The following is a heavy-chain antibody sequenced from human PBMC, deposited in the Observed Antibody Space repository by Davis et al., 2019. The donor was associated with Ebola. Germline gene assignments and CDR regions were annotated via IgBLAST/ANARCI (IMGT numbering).Heavy chain of an antibody. CDR1: GYIFRNYW. J-gene: IGHJ4*02. CDR2: IYPDDSDT. Sequence: GESLKISCKGSGYIFRNYWIGWVRQMPGKGLEWMGMIYPDDSDTRYSPSFQGQVTISADKSISTAYLQWSSLKASDTAMYYCARHTSSSGWYFDYWGQGTLVTVSS. CDR3: ARHTSSSGWYFDY. D-gene: IGHD6-19*01. V-gene: IGHV5-51*01.